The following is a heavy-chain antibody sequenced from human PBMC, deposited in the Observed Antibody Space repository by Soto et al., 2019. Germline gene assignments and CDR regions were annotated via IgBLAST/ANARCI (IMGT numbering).Heavy chain of an antibody. CDR3: TRDIVVVVAATGDSDYCGIDV. CDR2: IIPIFGTA. D-gene: IGHD2-15*01. V-gene: IGHV1-69*13. CDR1: GVTISSYA. Sequence: SVKVSCEVSGVTISSYAISCVRQDTGQGLEWMGGIIPIFGTANYAQKFQGRVTITADESTSTAYMELSSRRSEDAAVYYCTRDIVVVVAATGDSDYCGIDVWGQRPTVTVFS. J-gene: IGHJ6*02.